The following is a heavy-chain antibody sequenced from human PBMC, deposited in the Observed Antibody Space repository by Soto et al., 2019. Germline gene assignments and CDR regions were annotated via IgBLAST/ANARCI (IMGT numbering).Heavy chain of an antibody. CDR3: ARDRERPDYIWGSYRSSPSDAFDI. CDR2: IYSGGST. CDR1: GFTVSSNY. V-gene: IGHV3-53*04. J-gene: IGHJ3*02. D-gene: IGHD3-16*02. Sequence: GGSLRLSCAASGFTVSSNYMSWVRQAPGKGLEWVSVIYSGGSTYYADSVKGRFTISRHNSKNTLYLQMNSLRAEDTAVYYCARDRERPDYIWGSYRSSPSDAFDIWGQGTMVTVSS.